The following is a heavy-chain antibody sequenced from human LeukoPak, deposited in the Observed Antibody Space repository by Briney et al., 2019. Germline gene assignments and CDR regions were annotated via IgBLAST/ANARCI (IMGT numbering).Heavy chain of an antibody. CDR3: ARDLPEVGALDY. Sequence: PGGSLRLSCAASGFTFSSYWMHWVRQAPGKGLVWFSRINSDGSSTSYADSVKGRFTISRDNAKNTLYLQMNSLRAEDTAVYYCARDLPEVGALDYWGQGTLVTVSS. CDR2: INSDGSST. D-gene: IGHD1-26*01. J-gene: IGHJ4*02. CDR1: GFTFSSYW. V-gene: IGHV3-74*01.